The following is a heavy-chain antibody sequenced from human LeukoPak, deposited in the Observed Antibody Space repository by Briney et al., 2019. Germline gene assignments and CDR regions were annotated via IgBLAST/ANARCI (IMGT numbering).Heavy chain of an antibody. CDR2: INPSGGST. J-gene: IGHJ4*02. V-gene: IGHV1-46*03. CDR1: GYTFTSYY. CDR3: AKAGYSGYDLVDY. D-gene: IGHD5-12*01. Sequence: ASVKVSCKASGYTFTSYYMHWVRQAPGQGLELMGIINPSGGSTSYAQKFQGRVTTTRDTSTSTVYMELSSLRSEDTAVYYCAKAGYSGYDLVDYWGQGTLVTVSS.